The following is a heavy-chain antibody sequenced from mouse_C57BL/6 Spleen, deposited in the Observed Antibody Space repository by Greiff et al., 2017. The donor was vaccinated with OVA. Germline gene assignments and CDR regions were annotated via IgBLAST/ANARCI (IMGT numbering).Heavy chain of an antibody. D-gene: IGHD1-1*01. Sequence: VQLKESGPELVKPGASVKMSCKASGYTFTDYNMHWVKQSHGKSLEWIGYINPNNGGTSYNQKFKGKATLTVNKSSSTAYMELRSLTSEDSAVYYCAKGGLLLRMDYWGQGTSVTVSS. CDR2: INPNNGGT. CDR3: AKGGLLLRMDY. CDR1: GYTFTDYN. V-gene: IGHV1-22*01. J-gene: IGHJ4*01.